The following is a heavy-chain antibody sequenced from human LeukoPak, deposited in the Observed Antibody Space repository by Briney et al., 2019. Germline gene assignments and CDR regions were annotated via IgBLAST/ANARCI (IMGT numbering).Heavy chain of an antibody. CDR3: ARGGDYYGSGSDI. J-gene: IGHJ3*02. Sequence: SETLSLTCTVSGGSISSYYWGWIRQPPGKGLEWIGSIYYSGSTYYNPSLKSRVTISVDTSKNQFSLKLSSVTAADTAVYYCARGGDYYGSGSDIWGQGTMVTASS. CDR2: IYYSGST. CDR1: GGSISSYY. V-gene: IGHV4-39*07. D-gene: IGHD3-10*01.